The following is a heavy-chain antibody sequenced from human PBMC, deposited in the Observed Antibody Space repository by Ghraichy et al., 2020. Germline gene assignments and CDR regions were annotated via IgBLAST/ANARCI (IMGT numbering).Heavy chain of an antibody. J-gene: IGHJ4*02. CDR3: ARVRVGYCSGGSCYRLPY. V-gene: IGHV1-8*01. D-gene: IGHD2-15*01. CDR2: MNPNSGNT. Sequence: ASVKVSCKASGYTFTSYDINWVRQATGQGLEWMGWMNPNSGNTGYAQKFQGRVTMTRNTSISTAYMELSSLRSEDTAVYYCARVRVGYCSGGSCYRLPYWGQGTLVTVSS. CDR1: GYTFTSYD.